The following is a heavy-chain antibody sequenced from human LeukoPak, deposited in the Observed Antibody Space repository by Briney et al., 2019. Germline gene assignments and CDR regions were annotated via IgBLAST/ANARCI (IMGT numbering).Heavy chain of an antibody. CDR1: GYSFTSYW. J-gene: IGHJ6*02. D-gene: IGHD1-26*01. V-gene: IGHV5-51*01. CDR3: ARGSYRLSYYYYYGMDV. CDR2: IYPGDSDT. Sequence: GESLKISCKGSGYSFTSYWIGWVRQMPGKGLEWMGIIYPGDSDTRYSPSFQGQVTISAGKSISTAYLQWSSLKASDTAMYYCARGSYRLSYYYYYGMDVWGQGTTVTVSS.